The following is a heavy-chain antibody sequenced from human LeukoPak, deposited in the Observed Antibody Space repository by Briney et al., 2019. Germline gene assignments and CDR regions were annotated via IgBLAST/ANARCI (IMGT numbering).Heavy chain of an antibody. Sequence: SVKVSCKASGGTFSSYAISWVRQAPGQGLEWMGGIIPIFGTANYAQKFQGRVTITADESTSTAYMELSSLRSEDTAVYYCATSQNETRYSSGWSYYFDYWGQGALVTVSS. CDR3: ATSQNETRYSSGWSYYFDY. V-gene: IGHV1-69*01. CDR1: GGTFSSYA. D-gene: IGHD6-19*01. CDR2: IIPIFGTA. J-gene: IGHJ4*02.